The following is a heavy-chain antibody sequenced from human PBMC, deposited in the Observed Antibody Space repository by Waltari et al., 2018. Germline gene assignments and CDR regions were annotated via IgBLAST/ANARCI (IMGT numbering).Heavy chain of an antibody. D-gene: IGHD3-10*01. J-gene: IGHJ6*02. V-gene: IGHV4-34*01. CDR3: ARVGDYHGSGRFGLDV. CDR1: GGSFSGYF. CDR2: SNRDGSN. Sequence: QVQLQQWGAGLLKPAETLSLTCAVYGGSFSGYFWSWIRQSPGKGLEWIGQSNRDGSNKFNPSLKSRVAMSVDTIKSQISLRLSSVTAADAAVYYCARVGDYHGSGRFGLDVWGQGTRVTVSS.